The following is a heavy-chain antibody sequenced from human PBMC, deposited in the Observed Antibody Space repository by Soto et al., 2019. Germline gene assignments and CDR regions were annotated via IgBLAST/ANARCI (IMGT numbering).Heavy chain of an antibody. D-gene: IGHD6-19*01. CDR2: IHYSGTT. J-gene: IGHJ4*02. V-gene: IGHV4-39*01. CDR3: ARHLQAEAAAMAF. Sequence: SQTLSLTCRGSGDSISDTSYYLGWIRQPPGKGLEWIGSIHYSGTTQFHPSLKTRVTISVDTSKNECSLRLRSVTAADTAVYYCARHLQAEAAAMAFWGREVPVTVSS. CDR1: GDSISDTSYY.